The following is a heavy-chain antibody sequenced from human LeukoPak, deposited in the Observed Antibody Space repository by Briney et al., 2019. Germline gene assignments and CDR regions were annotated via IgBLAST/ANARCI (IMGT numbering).Heavy chain of an antibody. CDR1: GGSFDGYY. Sequence: SETLSLTCAVFGGSFDGYYWSWIRQPPGKGLVGSGEITYDGSTNYNQSLKSRVTISVDTSKVQFSLNLSSVTAADTAVYYCARGHESIKTFGEVIKSRTRWFDPWGQGTLVTVSS. V-gene: IGHV4-34*01. CDR2: ITYDGST. CDR3: ARGHESIKTFGEVIKSRTRWFDP. J-gene: IGHJ5*02. D-gene: IGHD3-3*01.